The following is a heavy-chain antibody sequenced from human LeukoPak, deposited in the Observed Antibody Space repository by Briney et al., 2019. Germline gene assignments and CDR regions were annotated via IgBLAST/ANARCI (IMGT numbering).Heavy chain of an antibody. J-gene: IGHJ4*02. CDR1: GYTFTSYY. V-gene: IGHV1-18*04. CDR3: ARDPYSTSPKPFYFDF. CDR2: ISAYNGNT. D-gene: IGHD6-13*01. Sequence: ASVKVSCKTSGYTFTSYYVHWVRQAPGQGLEWMGWISAYNGNTNYAQKFQGRVTMTTDTSTSTAYMEVRSLRSDDTAVYYCARDPYSTSPKPFYFDFWGRGTLVTVSS.